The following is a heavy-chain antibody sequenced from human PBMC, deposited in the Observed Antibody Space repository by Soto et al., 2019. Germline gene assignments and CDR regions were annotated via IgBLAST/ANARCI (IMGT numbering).Heavy chain of an antibody. Sequence: GXSLILSCAASGFTFSSYAMSCVRQAPGKGLEWVSAISGSGGSTYYADSVKGRFTISRDNSKNTLYLQMNSLRAEDTAVYYCAKLPHATVYYYMDAWGKGTTVTVSS. CDR3: AKLPHATVYYYMDA. V-gene: IGHV3-23*01. CDR2: ISGSGGST. CDR1: GFTFSSYA. D-gene: IGHD4-4*01. J-gene: IGHJ6*03.